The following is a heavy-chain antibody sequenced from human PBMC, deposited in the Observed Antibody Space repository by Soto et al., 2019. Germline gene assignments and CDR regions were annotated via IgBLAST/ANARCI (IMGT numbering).Heavy chain of an antibody. CDR3: ARVRLRFLEWLYMDV. CDR2: IYYSGST. J-gene: IGHJ6*03. D-gene: IGHD3-3*01. Sequence: SETLSLTCTVSGGSISSYYWSWIRQPPGKGLEWIGYIYYSGSTNYNPSLKSRVTISVDTSKNQFSLKLSSVTAADTAVYYCARVRLRFLEWLYMDVWGKGTTVTVS. CDR1: GGSISSYY. V-gene: IGHV4-59*01.